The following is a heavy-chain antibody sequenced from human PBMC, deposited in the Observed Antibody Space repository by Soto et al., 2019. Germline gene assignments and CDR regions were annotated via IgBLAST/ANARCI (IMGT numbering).Heavy chain of an antibody. CDR2: IYSGGDT. CDR3: ARGGGAYCGNDCIRAVDI. Sequence: GGSLRLSCAVSGFTVSNNYMSWVRQAPEKGLEWISVIYSGGDTYYADSVKVRFIISRDDSKNTLYLQMNSLRVDDTAVYYCARGGGAYCGNDCIRAVDIWGQGTMVTVSS. D-gene: IGHD2-21*02. J-gene: IGHJ3*02. V-gene: IGHV3-66*01. CDR1: GFTVSNNY.